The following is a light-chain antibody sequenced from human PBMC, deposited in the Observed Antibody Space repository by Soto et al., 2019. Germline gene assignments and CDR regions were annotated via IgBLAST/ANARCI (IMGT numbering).Light chain of an antibody. Sequence: DIRMTQSPSTLSASVGDRVTITCRASQSIYKWLAWYQQKPGKAPKLLIYDAYNLESGVPSRFSGSGSGTDFTLTISGLQPDDFATYYCQQHSSYPWTFGQGTKVEIK. V-gene: IGKV1-5*01. J-gene: IGKJ1*01. CDR3: QQHSSYPWT. CDR1: QSIYKW. CDR2: DAY.